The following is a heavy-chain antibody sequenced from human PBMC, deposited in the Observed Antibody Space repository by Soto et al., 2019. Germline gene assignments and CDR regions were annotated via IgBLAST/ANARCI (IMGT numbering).Heavy chain of an antibody. CDR2: IIPILGIA. CDR1: GGTFSSYT. J-gene: IGHJ4*02. Sequence: QVQLVQSGAEVKKPGSSVKVSCKASGGTFSSYTISWVRQAPGQGLEWMGRIIPILGIANYAQKFQGRVTITADKSTSTGYMELSSLRSEDTAVYYGASAAAAGIPTAFDYWGQGTLVTVSS. CDR3: ASAAAAGIPTAFDY. D-gene: IGHD6-13*01. V-gene: IGHV1-69*02.